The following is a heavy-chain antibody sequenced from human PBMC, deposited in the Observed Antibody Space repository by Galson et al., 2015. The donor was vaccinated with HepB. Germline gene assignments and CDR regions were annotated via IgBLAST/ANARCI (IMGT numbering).Heavy chain of an antibody. V-gene: IGHV3-49*01. CDR2: IRSKPYGGTT. J-gene: IGHJ4*02. D-gene: IGHD3-3*01. CDR1: GFSFGDYA. CDR3: SRGAGGSGYYFDY. Sequence: SLRLSCAASGFSFGDYAMSWFRQAPGKGLEWVAFIRSKPYGGTTESAASVKGRFTISRDGSKSIAYLQMNSLKTEDTAVYYCSRGAGGSGYYFDYWGQGTLVTVSS.